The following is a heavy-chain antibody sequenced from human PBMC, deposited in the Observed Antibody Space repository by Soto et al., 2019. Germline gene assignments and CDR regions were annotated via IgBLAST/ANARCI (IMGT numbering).Heavy chain of an antibody. V-gene: IGHV3-23*01. D-gene: IGHD3-3*01. J-gene: IGHJ4*02. Sequence: GGSLRLSCAASGFIFNNYAMSWVRQTPGQGLEWVSGIRGAGGGTNYTDSVKGRFIISRDNSKKTLYLHMSSLRGEETAVYYCTRVDFWSGPDYWGQGALVTVSS. CDR3: TRVDFWSGPDY. CDR2: IRGAGGGT. CDR1: GFIFNNYA.